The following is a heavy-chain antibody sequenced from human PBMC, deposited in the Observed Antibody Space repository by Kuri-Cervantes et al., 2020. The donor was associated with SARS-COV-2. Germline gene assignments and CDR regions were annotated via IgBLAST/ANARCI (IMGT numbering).Heavy chain of an antibody. V-gene: IGHV3-23*01. CDR3: ARGNPDFDY. CDR2: ISGSGGYT. CDR1: GFTFSSYA. Sequence: GGSLRLSCSASGFTFSSYAMHWVRQAPGKGLEWVSAISGSGGYTYYADSVKGRFTISRDNSKNTLYLQMNSLRAEDTAVYYCARGNPDFDYWGQGTLVTVSS. J-gene: IGHJ4*02.